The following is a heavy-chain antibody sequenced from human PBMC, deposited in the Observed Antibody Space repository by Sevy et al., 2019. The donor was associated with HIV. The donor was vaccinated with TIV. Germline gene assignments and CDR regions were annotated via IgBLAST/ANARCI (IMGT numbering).Heavy chain of an antibody. Sequence: ASVKVSCKVSGYTLAELSMHWVRQAPGKGLEWMGSFAPEDGETIYQQKFQGRVTLTEDTSTDTAYMELSSLRSEDTAVYYCATTKDYYDSSGYPFDYWGQGTLVTVSS. D-gene: IGHD3-22*01. V-gene: IGHV1-24*01. CDR3: ATTKDYYDSSGYPFDY. CDR1: GYTLAELS. CDR2: FAPEDGET. J-gene: IGHJ4*02.